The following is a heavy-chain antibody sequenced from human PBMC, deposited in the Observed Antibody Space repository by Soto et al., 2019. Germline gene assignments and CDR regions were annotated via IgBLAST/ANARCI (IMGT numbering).Heavy chain of an antibody. Sequence: SETLSLTCTVSGGSISSYYWTWIRQPPGKGLEWIGYIYYSGSTNYNPSLKSRVTISVDTSKNQFSLKLSSVTAADTAVYYCARGYCSGGSCYEDFDYYYYYYYMDVWGKGTTVTVSS. J-gene: IGHJ6*03. CDR3: ARGYCSGGSCYEDFDYYYYYYYMDV. CDR2: IYYSGST. V-gene: IGHV4-59*01. CDR1: GGSISSYY. D-gene: IGHD2-15*01.